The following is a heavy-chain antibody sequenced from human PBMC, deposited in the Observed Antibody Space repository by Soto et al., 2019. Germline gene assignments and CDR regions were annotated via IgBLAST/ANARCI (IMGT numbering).Heavy chain of an antibody. D-gene: IGHD4-4*01. CDR2: IWYDGSNK. Sequence: HPGGSLRLSCAASGFTFSSYGMHWVRQAPGKGLEWVAVIWYDGSNKYYADSVKGRFTISRDNSKSTLYLQMNSLRAEDTAVYYCAREVEWSNYLGGYYYYYMDVWGKGTTVTVSS. J-gene: IGHJ6*03. CDR1: GFTFSSYG. CDR3: AREVEWSNYLGGYYYYYMDV. V-gene: IGHV3-33*01.